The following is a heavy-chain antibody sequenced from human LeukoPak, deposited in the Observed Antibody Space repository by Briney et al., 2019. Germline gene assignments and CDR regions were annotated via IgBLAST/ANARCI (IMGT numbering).Heavy chain of an antibody. CDR3: AKDLVGALDY. CDR2: ISGSGGST. Sequence: GGSLRLSCAASGFTFSSYATSWVRQAPGKGLEWVSAISGSGGSTYYADSVKGRFTISRDNSKNTLYLQMNGLRAEGTAVYYCAKDLVGALDYWGQGTLVTVSS. V-gene: IGHV3-23*01. D-gene: IGHD1-26*01. J-gene: IGHJ4*02. CDR1: GFTFSSYA.